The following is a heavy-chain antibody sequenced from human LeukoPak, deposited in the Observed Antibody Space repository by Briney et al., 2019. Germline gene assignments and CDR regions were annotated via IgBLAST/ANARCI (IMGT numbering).Heavy chain of an antibody. J-gene: IGHJ5*02. CDR1: GFTFSSYG. CDR2: ISYDGSNK. Sequence: GRSLRLSCAASGFTFSSYGMHWVRQAPGKGLEWVAVISYDGSNKYYADSVKGRFTISRDNSKNTLYLQMNSLRAEDTAVYYCARGGLYYYDSSGHPLWSWFDPWGQGTLVTVSS. CDR3: ARGGLYYYDSSGHPLWSWFDP. D-gene: IGHD3-22*01. V-gene: IGHV3-30*03.